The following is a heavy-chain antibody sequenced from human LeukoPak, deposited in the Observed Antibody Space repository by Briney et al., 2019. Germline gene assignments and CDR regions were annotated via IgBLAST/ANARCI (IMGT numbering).Heavy chain of an antibody. CDR1: GYSFTSYW. J-gene: IGHJ3*02. D-gene: IGHD3-10*01. CDR2: IYPGDSDT. V-gene: IGHV5-51*01. Sequence: GESLKISCKGSGYSFTSYWIGWVRQMPGKGLKWMGIIYPGDSDTRYSPSFQGQVTISVDKTISTAYLQWSSLKASDSAMYYCARREGSGSYYVGAFDIWGQGTMVTVSS. CDR3: ARREGSGSYYVGAFDI.